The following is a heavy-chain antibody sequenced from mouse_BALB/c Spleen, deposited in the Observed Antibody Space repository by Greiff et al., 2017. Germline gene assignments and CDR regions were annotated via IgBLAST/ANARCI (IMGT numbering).Heavy chain of an antibody. V-gene: IGHV3-8*02. Sequence: EVKLMESGPSLVKPSQTLSLTCSVTGDSITSGYWNWIRKFPGNKLEYMGYISYSGSTYYNPSLKSRISITRDTSKNQYYLQLNSVTTEDTATYYCARLYGSSYGWFAYWGQGTLVTVSA. CDR3: ARLYGSSYGWFAY. CDR1: GDSITSGY. D-gene: IGHD1-1*01. J-gene: IGHJ3*01. CDR2: ISYSGST.